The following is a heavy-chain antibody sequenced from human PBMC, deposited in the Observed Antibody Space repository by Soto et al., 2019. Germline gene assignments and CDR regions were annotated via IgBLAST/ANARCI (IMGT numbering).Heavy chain of an antibody. V-gene: IGHV3-23*01. D-gene: IGHD1-7*01. CDR2: ISGSGGST. J-gene: IGHJ4*02. CDR1: GLTLSSYA. CDR3: AKKYRDNWNYDY. Sequence: GSIRISSAASGLTLSSYAMSWVRKAPGKGLEWVSAISGSGGSTYYADSVKGRFTISRDNSKNTLYLQMNSLRAEDTAVYYCAKKYRDNWNYDYWGQGTLVTVSS.